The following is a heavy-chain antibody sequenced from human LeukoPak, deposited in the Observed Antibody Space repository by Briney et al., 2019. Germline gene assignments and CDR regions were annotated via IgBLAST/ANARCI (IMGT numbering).Heavy chain of an antibody. Sequence: GGSLRLSCAASGFTFSSHAMSWVRQAPGKGLEWVSGINWNGGSTGYADSVKGRFTISRDNAKNSLYLQMNSLRAEDTALYYCARVFIVGATGFDYWGQGTLVTVSS. CDR1: GFTFSSHA. CDR2: INWNGGST. D-gene: IGHD1-26*01. CDR3: ARVFIVGATGFDY. V-gene: IGHV3-20*04. J-gene: IGHJ4*02.